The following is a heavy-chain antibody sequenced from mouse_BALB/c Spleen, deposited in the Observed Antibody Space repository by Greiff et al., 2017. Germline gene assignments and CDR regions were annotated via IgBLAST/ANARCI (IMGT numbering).Heavy chain of an antibody. CDR3: ARRFTTAFYYAMDY. V-gene: IGHV1-14*01. Sequence: VQLKQSGPELVKPGASVKMSCKASGYTFTSYVMHWVKQKPGQGLEWIGYINPYNDGTKYNEKFKGKATLTSDKSSSTAYMELSSLTSEDSAVYYCARRFTTAFYYAMDYWGQGTSVTVSS. J-gene: IGHJ4*01. D-gene: IGHD1-2*01. CDR2: INPYNDGT. CDR1: GYTFTSYV.